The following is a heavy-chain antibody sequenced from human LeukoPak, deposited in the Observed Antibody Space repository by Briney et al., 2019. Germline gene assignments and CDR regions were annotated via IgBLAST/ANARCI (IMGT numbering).Heavy chain of an antibody. J-gene: IGHJ4*02. CDR2: IYYSGNT. V-gene: IGHV4-39*01. D-gene: IGHD3-22*01. Sequence: SETLSLTCTVSGASITSSLYYWGWIRQPPGRGLEWIGSIYYSGNTYYSPSLKSRVTISVNTPKNQFSLKLSSVTAADTAVYYCARRGYYYDSSGYYYARSYYFDYWGQGTLVTVSS. CDR1: GASITSSLYY. CDR3: ARRGYYYDSSGYYYARSYYFDY.